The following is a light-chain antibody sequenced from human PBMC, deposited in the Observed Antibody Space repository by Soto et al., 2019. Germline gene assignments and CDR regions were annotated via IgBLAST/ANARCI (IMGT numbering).Light chain of an antibody. V-gene: IGKV1-39*01. CDR1: QSVNTY. Sequence: DIQMTQSPSSLSASQGDRVTITCRASQSVNTYLNWYQHKPGKATKLLIYAASSLQSGVPSRFSGSGSGTEFTLTISSQQPEDSAVYYCQQSSSAPLTFGPGTKVDIK. CDR2: AAS. J-gene: IGKJ3*01. CDR3: QQSSSAPLT.